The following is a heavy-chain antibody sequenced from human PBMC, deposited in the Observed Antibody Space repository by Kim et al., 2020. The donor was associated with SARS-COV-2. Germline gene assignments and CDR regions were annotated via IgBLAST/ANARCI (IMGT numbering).Heavy chain of an antibody. J-gene: IGHJ4*02. CDR3: ARVYSSSSFGY. Sequence: ASVKVSCKASGYTFTSYSISWVRQAPGQGLEWMGWISAYNGNTDYAQKFQGRVTMTTDTSTSPAYMELRSLTSDDTAVYYCARVYSSSSFGYWGQGTLV. V-gene: IGHV1-18*01. D-gene: IGHD6-6*01. CDR2: ISAYNGNT. CDR1: GYTFTSYS.